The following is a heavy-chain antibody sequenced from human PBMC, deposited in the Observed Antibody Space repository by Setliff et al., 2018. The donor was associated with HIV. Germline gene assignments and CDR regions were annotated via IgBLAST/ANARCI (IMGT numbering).Heavy chain of an antibody. J-gene: IGHJ4*02. Sequence: SETLSLTCTVSDGSISSYFWSWIRQAPGQGLEWIGNIYYTGSTTYNPSLKSRVTISADKSTSSSYLQWSSLKASDTAMYYCVRLGIFPGATLDYFDHWGQGTLVTVSS. V-gene: IGHV4-59*12. CDR1: DGSISSYF. D-gene: IGHD3-3*01. CDR2: IYYTGST. CDR3: VRLGIFPGATLDYFDH.